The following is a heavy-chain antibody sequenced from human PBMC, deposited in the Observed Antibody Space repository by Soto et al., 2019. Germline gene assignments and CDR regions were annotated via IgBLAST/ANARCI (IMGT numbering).Heavy chain of an antibody. Sequence: QVQLQESGPGLVKPSETLSLTCTVSGDSINHYYWNWVRQAPRKGLEWIGYVPYTGSTNYNPSLKSRVTIAMETSKNPSSPRLTSVTAAYTALYYCARRRCLSGSGYGRNWLDPWGQGILVSFSS. CDR1: GDSINHYY. J-gene: IGHJ5*02. CDR2: VPYTGST. CDR3: ARRRCLSGSGYGRNWLDP. D-gene: IGHD1-26*01. V-gene: IGHV4-59*08.